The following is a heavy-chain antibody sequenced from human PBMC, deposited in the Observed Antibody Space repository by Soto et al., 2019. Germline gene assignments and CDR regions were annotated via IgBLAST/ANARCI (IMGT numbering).Heavy chain of an antibody. CDR3: ARDSPIGSTFSGYDAIDS. V-gene: IGHV1-69*04. CDR2: TIPLLNVA. Sequence: SVKVSCKASGGAFSTSTFTWVRQAPGQGLEWMGRTIPLLNVADYAQDFQGRLTITADRSTSTTYMELTSLTSKDTAVYYCARDSPIGSTFSGYDAIDSWGQGTLVTVSS. CDR1: GGAFSTST. J-gene: IGHJ4*02. D-gene: IGHD5-12*01.